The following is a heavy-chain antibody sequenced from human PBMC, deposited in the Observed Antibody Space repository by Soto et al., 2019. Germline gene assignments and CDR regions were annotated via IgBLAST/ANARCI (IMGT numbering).Heavy chain of an antibody. Sequence: GESLKISCKGSGYSFTNYWIGWVRQMPGKGLEWMGIIYPGDSDTKYSPSFQGQVTISADTSISSAYLQWSSLKASDTAMYYCARLPPYSRSSNWYFDLWGRGTLVTVSS. CDR1: GYSFTNYW. J-gene: IGHJ2*01. CDR2: IYPGDSDT. V-gene: IGHV5-51*01. D-gene: IGHD6-6*01. CDR3: ARLPPYSRSSNWYFDL.